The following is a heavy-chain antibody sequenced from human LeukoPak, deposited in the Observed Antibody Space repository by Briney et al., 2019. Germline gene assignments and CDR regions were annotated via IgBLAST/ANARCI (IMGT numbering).Heavy chain of an antibody. CDR2: IYPGDADT. J-gene: IGHJ4*02. V-gene: IGHV5-51*01. CDR1: GYSLPNYW. D-gene: IGHD2-15*01. Sequence: GESLKISCKGSGYSLPNYWIGWVRQMPGKGLEWTGIIYPGDADTRYSPSFQGQVTISADKSINTAFLQWSSLKASDTAMYYCARQGIMVAGAFDFWGQGTVVTVSS. CDR3: ARQGIMVAGAFDF.